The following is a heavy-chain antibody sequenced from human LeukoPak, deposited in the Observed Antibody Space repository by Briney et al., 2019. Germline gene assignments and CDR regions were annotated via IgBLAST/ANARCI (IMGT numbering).Heavy chain of an antibody. CDR3: ARARYRYNDY. J-gene: IGHJ4*02. V-gene: IGHV3-7*05. Sequence: GGSLRLSCAASGXTFNSYAMRWVRQAPGKGPEWVATVREDGNEKYYAVSVKGRFTISRDNTENSLYLQMNSLRAEDTAMYYCARARYRYNDYWGQGTLVTVSS. CDR1: GXTFNSYA. D-gene: IGHD1-1*01. CDR2: VREDGNEK.